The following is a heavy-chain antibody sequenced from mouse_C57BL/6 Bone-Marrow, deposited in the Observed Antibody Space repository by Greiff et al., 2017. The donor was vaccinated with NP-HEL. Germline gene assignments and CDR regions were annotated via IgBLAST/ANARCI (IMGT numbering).Heavy chain of an antibody. CDR2: INPGSGGT. J-gene: IGHJ4*01. Sequence: QVQLQQSGAELVRPGTSVKVSCKASGYAFTNYLIEWVKQRPGQGLEWIGVINPGSGGTNYNEKFKGKATLTADKSSSTAYMQLSSLTSEDSAVYYCASRSYAMDYWGQGTSVTVSS. CDR1: GYAFTNYL. CDR3: ASRSYAMDY. V-gene: IGHV1-54*01.